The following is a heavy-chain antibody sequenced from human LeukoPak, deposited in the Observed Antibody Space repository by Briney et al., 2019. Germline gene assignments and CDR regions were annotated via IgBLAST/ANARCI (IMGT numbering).Heavy chain of an antibody. J-gene: IGHJ4*02. CDR3: TTRAGFSMLN. D-gene: IGHD6-19*01. Sequence: PGGSLRLSCAASGFTFSDAWMTWVRQAPGRGLEWIGRIESAADGGTADYAAPVKGRFTISRDDSRNTLYLQMNSLTTEDTAVYYCTTRAGFSMLNWGQGSLVTVSS. CDR1: GFTFSDAW. CDR2: IESAADGGTA. V-gene: IGHV3-15*04.